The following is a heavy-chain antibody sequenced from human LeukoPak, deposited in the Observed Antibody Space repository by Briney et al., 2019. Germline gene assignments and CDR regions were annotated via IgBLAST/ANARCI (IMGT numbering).Heavy chain of an antibody. D-gene: IGHD3-9*01. CDR1: GGSISSYY. CDR3: ARDPEDDLLAAFDI. V-gene: IGHV4-59*01. CDR2: IYCSGRI. J-gene: IGHJ3*02. Sequence: SETLSLTCTVSGGSISSYYWSWIRQTPGKGLEWIGHIYCSGRINYNPSLKSRVTISVDASKNQCSLKLTSVTAADTAVYYCARDPEDDLLAAFDIWGQGTMVTVSS.